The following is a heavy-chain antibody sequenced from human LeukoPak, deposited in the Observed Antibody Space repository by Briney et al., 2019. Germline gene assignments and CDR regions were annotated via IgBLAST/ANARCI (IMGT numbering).Heavy chain of an antibody. CDR1: GGSISRDI. V-gene: IGHV4-59*01. CDR2: IYCSGIT. CDR3: ARVYREPGNDAFDI. D-gene: IGHD1-14*01. Sequence: PSETLSLTCTVSGGSISRDIWSWVRQPLGEGREWIGYIYCSGITNYNPSIKSRVTISVDTAKTQFSLKLSSATAADTAVYYCARVYREPGNDAFDIWGQGTMVTVSS. J-gene: IGHJ3*02.